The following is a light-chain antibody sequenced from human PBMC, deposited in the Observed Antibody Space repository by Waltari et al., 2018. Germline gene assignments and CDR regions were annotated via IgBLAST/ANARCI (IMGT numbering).Light chain of an antibody. CDR2: GAS. Sequence: EIVLTQSPGTLSLSPGERATLSCRAREIMSPSYLAWDQQGPGHAPRPRIYGASSRATGIPDRFSGSGSGTDFTLTISRLEPEDIAVYFCQHYGSSRYTFGQGTKLEI. CDR1: EIMSPSY. V-gene: IGKV3-20*01. J-gene: IGKJ2*01. CDR3: QHYGSSRYT.